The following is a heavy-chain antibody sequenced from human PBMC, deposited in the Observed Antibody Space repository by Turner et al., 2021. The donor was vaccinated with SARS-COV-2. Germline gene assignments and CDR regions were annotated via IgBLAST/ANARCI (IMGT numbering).Heavy chain of an antibody. D-gene: IGHD6-19*01. CDR3: ARGTVAAH. V-gene: IGHV3-7*04. J-gene: IGHJ4*02. CDR2: IRQDGIEK. CDR1: GFTFSDYW. Sequence: EVQLVESGGGLVQPGGSMRLSCAASGFTFSDYWMTWVRQARGKGLEWVANIRQDGIEKNYVDSVKGRFTISRDNAKNSVFLQMNSLRDEDTALYYCARGTVAAHWGQVTQVTVSS.